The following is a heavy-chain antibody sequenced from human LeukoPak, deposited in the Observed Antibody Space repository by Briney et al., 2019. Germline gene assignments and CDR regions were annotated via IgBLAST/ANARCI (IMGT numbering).Heavy chain of an antibody. CDR1: GYTFTGYY. CDR2: INPNSGGT. CDR3: ARKYSSTFNWFDP. J-gene: IGHJ5*02. D-gene: IGHD6-13*01. Sequence: ASVKVSCKASGYTFTGYYMHWVRQAPGQGLEWMGWINPNSGGTNYAQKFQGRVTMTRDTSISTAYMELSRLRSDDTAVYYCARKYSSTFNWFDPWGQGTMVTVSS. V-gene: IGHV1-2*02.